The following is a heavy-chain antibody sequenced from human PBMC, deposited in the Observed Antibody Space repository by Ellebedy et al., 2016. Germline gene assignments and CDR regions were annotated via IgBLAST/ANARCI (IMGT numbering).Heavy chain of an antibody. CDR2: IVFSGTAT. Sequence: GGSLRLSXAASGFTFSVACMTWVRQAPGKGLEWVATIVFSGTATYYSDSVKGRFIISRDNAKNSLFLQMNSLRVEDADVYYCARDGSEWSRDYWGQGTLVTVSS. J-gene: IGHJ4*02. CDR1: GFTFSVAC. V-gene: IGHV3-21*01. CDR3: ARDGSEWSRDY. D-gene: IGHD3-3*01.